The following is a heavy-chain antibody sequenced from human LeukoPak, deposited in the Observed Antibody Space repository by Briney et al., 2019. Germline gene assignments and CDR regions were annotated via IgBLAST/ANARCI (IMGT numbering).Heavy chain of an antibody. J-gene: IGHJ5*02. CDR1: GGPISSSSYY. CDR3: ARDRPGIAAP. CDR2: IYYSGST. D-gene: IGHD6-13*01. V-gene: IGHV4-39*07. Sequence: PSETLSLTCTVSGGPISSSSYYWGWIRQPPGKGLEWIGSIYYSGSTYYNPSLKSRVTISVDTSKNQFSLKLSSVTAADTAVYYCARDRPGIAAPWGQGTLVTVSS.